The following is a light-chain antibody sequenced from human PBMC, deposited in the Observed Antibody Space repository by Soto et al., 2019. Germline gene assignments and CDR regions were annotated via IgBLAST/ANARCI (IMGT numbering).Light chain of an antibody. Sequence: QSVLTQPPSVSGAPGQRVTISCTGNSSNLGAGYDVHWYRQLPGAAPKLVIFGNRNRPSGVPERFSGSKSGTSASLAITGLQGEDEADYYCAVWDDSLNGLVFGGGTKLTVL. CDR3: AVWDDSLNGLV. V-gene: IGLV1-40*01. CDR1: SSNLGAGYD. CDR2: GNR. J-gene: IGLJ2*01.